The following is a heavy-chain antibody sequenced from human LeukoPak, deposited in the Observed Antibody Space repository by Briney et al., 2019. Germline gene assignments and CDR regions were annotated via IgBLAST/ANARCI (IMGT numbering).Heavy chain of an antibody. CDR2: INSDGSRI. D-gene: IGHD2-2*01. Sequence: GGSLRLSCAASGFTFSSSWMHWVRQAPGKGLVWVSSINSDGSRINYADSVKGRFTISRDNAKNTLYLQVNSLRAEDTAVYYCARDPYCSSTSCYEGSWFDPWGQGTLVTVSS. J-gene: IGHJ5*02. CDR3: ARDPYCSSTSCYEGSWFDP. CDR1: GFTFSSSW. V-gene: IGHV3-74*01.